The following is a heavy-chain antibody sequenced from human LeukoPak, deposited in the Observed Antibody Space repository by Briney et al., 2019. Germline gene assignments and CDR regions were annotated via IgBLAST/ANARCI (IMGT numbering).Heavy chain of an antibody. V-gene: IGHV1-46*04. Sequence: ASVKVSCKASGYSFTSHDINWVRQATGQGLEWMGIINPSGGSTSYADSVKGRFTNSRDNAKNTLYLQMNSLRAEDTAVYYCARSFTSVVALDYWGQGTLVTVSS. J-gene: IGHJ4*02. CDR2: INPSGGST. D-gene: IGHD2-15*01. CDR1: GYSFTSHD. CDR3: ARSFTSVVALDY.